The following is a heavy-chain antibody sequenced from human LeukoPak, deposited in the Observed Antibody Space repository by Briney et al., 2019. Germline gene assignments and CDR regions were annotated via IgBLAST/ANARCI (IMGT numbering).Heavy chain of an antibody. D-gene: IGHD3-10*01. CDR3: ARAGESHYFDY. J-gene: IGHJ4*02. CDR1: GFTFSNSG. Sequence: PGGSLRLSCVASGFTFSNSGMSWVRQAPGKGLELVSAISASGDSTYSADSVKGRFSISRDNFKNTLYLQMNSLTAEDTAVYYCARAGESHYFDYWGQGTLVTVSS. V-gene: IGHV3-23*01. CDR2: ISASGDST.